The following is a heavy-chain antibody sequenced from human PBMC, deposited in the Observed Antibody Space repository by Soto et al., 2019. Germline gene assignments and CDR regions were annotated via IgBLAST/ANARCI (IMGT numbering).Heavy chain of an antibody. V-gene: IGHV4-59*01. Sequence: SETLSLTCTVSGGSISGYYWSWIRQPPGKGLEWIGYIYYSGSTNYNPSLKSRVTISLDTSKNQFSLKLSSVTAADTAVYYCARGRRTAVTIDYWGQGTLVTVSS. CDR3: ARGRRTAVTIDY. J-gene: IGHJ4*02. CDR2: IYYSGST. D-gene: IGHD4-17*01. CDR1: GGSISGYY.